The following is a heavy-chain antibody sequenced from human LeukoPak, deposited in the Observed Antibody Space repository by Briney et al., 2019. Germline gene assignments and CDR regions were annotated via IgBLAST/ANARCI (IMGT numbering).Heavy chain of an antibody. Sequence: GGSLRLSCAASGFTFSRYGMHWVRQAPGKGLEWVAVISYDGSNKYYADSVKGRFTISRDNSKNTLYLQMNSLRAEDTAVYYCASLPSVVGYSSDAFDIWGQGTMVTVSS. J-gene: IGHJ3*02. CDR1: GFTFSRYG. CDR3: ASLPSVVGYSSDAFDI. CDR2: ISYDGSNK. D-gene: IGHD6-13*01. V-gene: IGHV3-30*03.